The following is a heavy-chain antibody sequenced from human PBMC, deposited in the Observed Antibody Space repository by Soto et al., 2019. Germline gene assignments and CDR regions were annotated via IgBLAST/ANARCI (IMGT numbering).Heavy chain of an antibody. CDR3: AKDGSSPWQWIYYFDY. D-gene: IGHD6-19*01. Sequence: PGGSLRLSCAASGFTFSSYGMHWVRQAPGKGLEWVAVISYDGSNKYYADSVKGRFTISRDNSKNTLYLQMNSLRAEDTAVYYCAKDGSSPWQWIYYFDYWGQGTLVTVSS. CDR2: ISYDGSNK. J-gene: IGHJ4*02. CDR1: GFTFSSYG. V-gene: IGHV3-30*18.